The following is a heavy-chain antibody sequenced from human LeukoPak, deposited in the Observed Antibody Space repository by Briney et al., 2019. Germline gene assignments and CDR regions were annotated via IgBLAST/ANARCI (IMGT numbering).Heavy chain of an antibody. CDR3: ARHDGLYNWKDALGI. V-gene: IGHV4-59*08. CDR2: IYYSGST. Sequence: KPSETLSLTCAVSGGSISSYYWSWIRQPPGKGLEWIGSIYYSGSTNYNPSLKSRVTISVDTSKNQFSLKLSSVTAADTAVYYCARHDGLYNWKDALGIWGQGTLVTVSS. D-gene: IGHD1-20*01. J-gene: IGHJ4*02. CDR1: GGSISSYY.